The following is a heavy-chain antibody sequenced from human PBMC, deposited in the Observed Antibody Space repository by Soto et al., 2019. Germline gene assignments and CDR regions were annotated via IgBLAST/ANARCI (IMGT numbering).Heavy chain of an antibody. CDR1: GSTFNNFA. Sequence: QVVLLQSGAEVKEPGSSVRVSCQVSGSTFNNFAFSWVRQAPGYGPEWMGGIVVDSNTAEYSQRFQDRVTITADTSTDTRYMELGSLTFEDTAVYYCAMAIKRWEVNYYFDFWGQGTLVTVSS. CDR3: AMAIKRWEVNYYFDF. J-gene: IGHJ4*02. V-gene: IGHV1-69*06. D-gene: IGHD1-26*01. CDR2: IVVDSNTA.